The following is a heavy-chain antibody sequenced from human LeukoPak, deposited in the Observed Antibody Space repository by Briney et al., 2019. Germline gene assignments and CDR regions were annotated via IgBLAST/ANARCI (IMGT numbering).Heavy chain of an antibody. Sequence: SETLSLTCTVSGVSVSSDYWSWIRLPPGKGLEWIGYIYYSGSSNYNPSLKSRVTMSVDTSKNQFSLKLTSVTAADTAVYYCARRLRQNLFDPWGQGTLVTVSS. V-gene: IGHV4-59*08. CDR1: GVSVSSDY. CDR2: IYYSGSS. J-gene: IGHJ5*02. D-gene: IGHD4-17*01. CDR3: ARRLRQNLFDP.